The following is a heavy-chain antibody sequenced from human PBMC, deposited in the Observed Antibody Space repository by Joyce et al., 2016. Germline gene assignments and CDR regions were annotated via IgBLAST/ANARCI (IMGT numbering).Heavy chain of an antibody. CDR3: ARLLSWSMGDAFDV. CDR2: LHNGDDT. D-gene: IGHD2-8*02. J-gene: IGHJ3*01. Sequence: EVQLVESGGARVQPGGSLTLSCAVSGFGVSDNYMTWVRQAQGKGLEWVSILHNGDDTYYTDSVKGRFTISRDIANNTVFLQMNGLRPEDTTVYFCARLLSWSMGDAFDVWGQGTTVTVSS. V-gene: IGHV3-66*02. CDR1: GFGVSDNY.